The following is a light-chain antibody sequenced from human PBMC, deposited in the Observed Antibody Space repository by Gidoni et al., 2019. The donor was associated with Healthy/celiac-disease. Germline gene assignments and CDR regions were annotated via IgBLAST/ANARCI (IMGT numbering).Light chain of an antibody. CDR1: ALPKQY. Sequence: SYELTPPPSVSVSPGQTARITCSGDALPKQYAYWYQQKPGQAPVLVIYKDSERPSGIPERFSGSSSGTTVTLTISGVQAEDEADYYCQSADSSGNYVFGTGTKVTVL. CDR2: KDS. J-gene: IGLJ1*01. CDR3: QSADSSGNYV. V-gene: IGLV3-25*02.